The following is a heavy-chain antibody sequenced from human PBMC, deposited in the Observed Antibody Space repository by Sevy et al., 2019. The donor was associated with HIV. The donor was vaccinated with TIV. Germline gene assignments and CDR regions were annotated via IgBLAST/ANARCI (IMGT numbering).Heavy chain of an antibody. CDR3: ARDGAHSWYVYYFDY. V-gene: IGHV4-4*07. D-gene: IGHD6-13*01. CDR1: GGSISSDY. Sequence: SETLSLTCTVSGGSISSDYWSWIRQPAGKGLEWMGRIYTSGSTNYNPSLRSRVTMSVDTSQNQFSLKLGSVTAADTAVYYCARDGAHSWYVYYFDYWGQGTLVTVSS. CDR2: IYTSGST. J-gene: IGHJ4*02.